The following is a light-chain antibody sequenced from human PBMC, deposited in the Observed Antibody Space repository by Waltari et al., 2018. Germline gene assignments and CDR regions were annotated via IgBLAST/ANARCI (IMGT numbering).Light chain of an antibody. CDR1: QSIITW. CDR3: QQYNKYPLT. V-gene: IGKV1-5*03. CDR2: KAS. Sequence: DIKMTQSPSTLSASVGDRVTISCRASQSIITWVAWYQQKPGKAPKLLVYKASSLESGVPSRFSGSGSGTEFTLTISSLQADDFATYYCQQYNKYPLTFGGGTKVEI. J-gene: IGKJ4*01.